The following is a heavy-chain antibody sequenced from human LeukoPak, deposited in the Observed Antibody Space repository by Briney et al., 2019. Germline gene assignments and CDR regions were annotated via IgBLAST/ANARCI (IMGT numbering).Heavy chain of an antibody. CDR2: INHSGST. CDR3: ARGGGVVLRSYMDV. J-gene: IGHJ6*03. CDR1: GGSFSGYY. Sequence: SETLSLTCAVYGGSFSGYYWSWIRQPPGKGLEWIGEINHSGSTNYNPSLKSRVTISVDTSKNQFSLKLSSVTAADTAVYYCARGGGVVLRSYMDVWGKGTTVTISS. V-gene: IGHV4-34*01. D-gene: IGHD3-3*01.